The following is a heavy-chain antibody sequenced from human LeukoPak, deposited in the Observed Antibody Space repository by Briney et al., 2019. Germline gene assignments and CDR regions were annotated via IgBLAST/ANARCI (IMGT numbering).Heavy chain of an antibody. CDR2: IIPIFGTA. D-gene: IGHD1-26*01. CDR1: GGTFSSYA. J-gene: IGHJ5*02. Sequence: EASVKVSCKASGGTFSSYAISWVRQAPGQGLEWMGGIIPIFGTANYAQKFQGRVTITADESTSTAYMELSSLRSEDTAVYYCATGGGSYSRWFDPWGQGTLVTVSS. CDR3: ATGGGSYSRWFDP. V-gene: IGHV1-69*13.